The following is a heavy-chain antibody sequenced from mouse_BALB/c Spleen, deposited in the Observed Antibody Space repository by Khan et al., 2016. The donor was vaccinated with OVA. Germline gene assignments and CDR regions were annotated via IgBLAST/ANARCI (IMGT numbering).Heavy chain of an antibody. J-gene: IGHJ3*01. D-gene: IGHD2-14*01. CDR2: INPSTSYA. V-gene: IGHV1-4*01. Sequence: QVQLKQSGAELARPGASVKMSCKASDYTFSNYTMHWLKQRPGQGLEWIGYINPSTSYAYYNQKFNDKATLTADKSSSTAYMQLSSLTSDDSAVXYCASDYRDPALFAYWGQGTLVTVSA. CDR3: ASDYRDPALFAY. CDR1: DYTFSNYT.